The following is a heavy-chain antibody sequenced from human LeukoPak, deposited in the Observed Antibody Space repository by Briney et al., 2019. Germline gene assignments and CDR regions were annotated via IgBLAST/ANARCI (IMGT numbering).Heavy chain of an antibody. CDR2: IYYSGST. V-gene: IGHV4-39*01. J-gene: IGHJ4*02. Sequence: PSETLSLTCTVSGGSISSSSYYWGWIRQPPGKGLEWIGSIYYSGSTYYNPSLKSRVTTSVDTSKNQFSLKLSSVTAADTAVYYCARAYIVATIQYFDYWGQGTMVTVSS. CDR3: ARAYIVATIQYFDY. D-gene: IGHD5-12*01. CDR1: GGSISSSSYY.